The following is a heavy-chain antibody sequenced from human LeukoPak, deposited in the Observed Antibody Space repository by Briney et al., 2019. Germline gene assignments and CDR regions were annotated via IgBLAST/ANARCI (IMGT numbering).Heavy chain of an antibody. CDR2: INPNSGGT. D-gene: IGHD3-22*01. V-gene: IGHV1-2*02. Sequence: ASVKVSCKASGYTFTGYYMHWVRQAPGQGLEWMGWINPNSGGTNYAQKFQGRVTMTRDTSISTAYMELSRLRSDDTAVYYCAGDSSGTDAFDIWGQGTMVTVSS. CDR3: AGDSSGTDAFDI. J-gene: IGHJ3*02. CDR1: GYTFTGYY.